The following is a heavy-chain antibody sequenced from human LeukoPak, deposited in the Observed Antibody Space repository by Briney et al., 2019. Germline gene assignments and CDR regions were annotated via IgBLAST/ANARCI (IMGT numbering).Heavy chain of an antibody. J-gene: IGHJ4*02. CDR1: SYTFTSYG. D-gene: IGHD6-19*01. CDR3: ARPISSGWYYFDY. Sequence: ASVKVSCKASSYTFTSYGISWVRQAPGQGLEWMGWISAYNGNTNYAQKLQGRVTMTTDTSTSTACMELRSLRSDDTAVYYCARPISSGWYYFDYWGQGTLVTVSS. V-gene: IGHV1-18*01. CDR2: ISAYNGNT.